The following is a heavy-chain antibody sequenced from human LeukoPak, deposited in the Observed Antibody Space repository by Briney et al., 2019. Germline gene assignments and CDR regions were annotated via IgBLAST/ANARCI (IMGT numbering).Heavy chain of an antibody. D-gene: IGHD6-13*01. CDR1: GGSISSSSYY. CDR3: ARGQHLASFDY. CDR2: IYYSGST. Sequence: PSETLSLTCTVSGGSISSSSYYWGWIRQPPGKGLEWIGSIYYSGSTYYNPSLKSRVTISVDTSKNQFSLKLSSVTAADTAVYYCARGQHLASFDYWGQGTLVTVSS. V-gene: IGHV4-39*07. J-gene: IGHJ4*02.